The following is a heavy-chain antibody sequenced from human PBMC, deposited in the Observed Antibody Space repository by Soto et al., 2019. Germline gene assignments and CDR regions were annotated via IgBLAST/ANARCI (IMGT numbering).Heavy chain of an antibody. Sequence: ASVKVSCTTSGYTFSNYGITWVRQAPGQPLEWLGWISLYSDGTNYAQKFQGRVSMTTDTSTTTAYMELRSLRSDDTAVYYGARGGTGDEAWFGPWGQGTLVTVAS. V-gene: IGHV1-18*01. CDR3: ARGGTGDEAWFGP. D-gene: IGHD2-21*02. J-gene: IGHJ5*02. CDR2: ISLYSDGT. CDR1: GYTFSNYG.